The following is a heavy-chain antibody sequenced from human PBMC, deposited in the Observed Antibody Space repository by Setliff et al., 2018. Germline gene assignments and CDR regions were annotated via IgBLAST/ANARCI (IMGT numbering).Heavy chain of an antibody. D-gene: IGHD5-12*01. J-gene: IGHJ4*02. Sequence: GESLKLSCAASGLTTTHYYMDWARQAPGKGLEWVGRIRDKANRYTTEYAASVKGRFTISRLDSEISMYLQMNSLETEDTAVYFCARGPRDGYNSGLDYWGQGALVTVSS. CDR2: IRDKANRYTT. CDR1: GLTTTHYY. V-gene: IGHV3-72*01. CDR3: ARGPRDGYNSGLDY.